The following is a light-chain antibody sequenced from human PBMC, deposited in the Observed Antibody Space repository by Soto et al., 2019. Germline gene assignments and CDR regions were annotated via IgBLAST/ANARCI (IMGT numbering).Light chain of an antibody. CDR2: GAS. Sequence: EIVLTQSPGTLSLSPGERATLSCRASQSVSSSYLAWYQHKPGQAPRLLIYGASRRATGIPDRFSGSGSGTDFTLTISRLEPEDFAVYYCQQYGSSPFTFGPGTKVD. J-gene: IGKJ3*01. CDR3: QQYGSSPFT. V-gene: IGKV3-20*01. CDR1: QSVSSSY.